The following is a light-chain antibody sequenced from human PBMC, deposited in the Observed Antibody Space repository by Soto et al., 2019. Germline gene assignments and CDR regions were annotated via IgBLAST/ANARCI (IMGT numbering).Light chain of an antibody. CDR1: SSNIGNNY. CDR2: DNN. V-gene: IGLV1-51*01. Sequence: LTQPHSVSESPGKTVTISCSGSSSNIGNNYVSWYQQLPGTAPKLLIYDNNKRPSGIPDRFSGSKSGTSATLGITGLQTGDEADYYCGTWDSSLSAGVFGGGTKLTVL. CDR3: GTWDSSLSAGV. J-gene: IGLJ2*01.